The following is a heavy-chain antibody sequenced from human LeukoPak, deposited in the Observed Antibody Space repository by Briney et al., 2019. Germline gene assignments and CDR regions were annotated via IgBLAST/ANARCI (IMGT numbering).Heavy chain of an antibody. V-gene: IGHV1-2*02. CDR2: INPNSGGT. CDR1: GYTFTGYY. J-gene: IGHJ4*02. Sequence: GASVKVSCKASGYTFTGYYMHWVRQAPGQGLEWMGWINPNSGGTNYAQKFHGRVTMTRDTSISTAYMELRRLRSDDTAVYYCARGAHYHDSSQGYDYWGKGTLVTVSS. CDR3: ARGAHYHDSSQGYDY. D-gene: IGHD3-22*01.